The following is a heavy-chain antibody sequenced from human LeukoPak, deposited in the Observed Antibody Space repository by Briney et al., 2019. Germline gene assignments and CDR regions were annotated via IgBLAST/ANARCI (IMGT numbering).Heavy chain of an antibody. D-gene: IGHD3-22*01. V-gene: IGHV3-7*01. CDR2: IKPDGSEK. Sequence: QTGGSLRLSCAASGFTFSNYWMSWVRQAPGKGLEWVANIKPDGSEKYYVDSVKGRLTISKADAKNSLYLQIHSLRADDTAVYYCVRDRFGYSDYWGQGTLVTVSS. CDR1: GFTFSNYW. CDR3: VRDRFGYSDY. J-gene: IGHJ4*02.